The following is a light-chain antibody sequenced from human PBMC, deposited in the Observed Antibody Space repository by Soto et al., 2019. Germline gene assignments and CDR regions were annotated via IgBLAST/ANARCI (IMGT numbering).Light chain of an antibody. J-gene: IGKJ1*01. CDR1: QSVSNY. CDR2: GGS. CDR3: QQYAKYPWT. Sequence: ILTENPGERATLSCRASQSVSNYYLAWYQQKPGQSPKLLIYGGSGRATGIPARFSGGGSGTEYTLTISSLQSEDFAAYYCQQYAKYPWTFG. V-gene: IGKV3-15*01.